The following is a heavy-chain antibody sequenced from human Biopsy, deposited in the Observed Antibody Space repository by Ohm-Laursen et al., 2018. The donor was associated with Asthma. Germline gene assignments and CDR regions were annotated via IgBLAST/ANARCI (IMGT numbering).Heavy chain of an antibody. J-gene: IGHJ6*02. CDR2: INPNSGNT. CDR3: ARAPQPQNYGSGNAQYGLDV. CDR1: GYTFNAYY. D-gene: IGHD3-10*01. Sequence: SVKVSCKASGYTFNAYYIHWVRQAPGQEFEWMGRINPNSGNTHYAHKSQGRVTMTRDTSISTVYMELTSLRSDDTAIYYCARAPQPQNYGSGNAQYGLDVWGQGTTVTVSS. V-gene: IGHV1-2*06.